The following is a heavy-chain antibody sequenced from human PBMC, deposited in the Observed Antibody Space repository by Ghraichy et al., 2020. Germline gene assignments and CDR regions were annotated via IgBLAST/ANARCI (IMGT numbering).Heavy chain of an antibody. V-gene: IGHV4-4*09. D-gene: IGHD3-10*01. Sequence: SQTLSLTCTVSGGYISSYYWSWIRQPPGKGLEWIGYIYTSGSTNYNPSLKSRVTISVDTSKNQFSLKLSSVTAADTAVYYCARLAGSGSYYTVGYYYYGMDVWGQGNTVTVSS. CDR1: GGYISSYY. CDR3: ARLAGSGSYYTVGYYYYGMDV. J-gene: IGHJ6*02. CDR2: IYTSGST.